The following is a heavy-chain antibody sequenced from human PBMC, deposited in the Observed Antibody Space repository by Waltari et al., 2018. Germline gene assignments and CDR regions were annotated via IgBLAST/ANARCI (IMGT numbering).Heavy chain of an antibody. Sequence: QVQLVESGGGVVQPGGSLRLSCAASGFTFSSYGMHWVRQAPGKGLEWVAFIRYDGSNKYYADSVKGRFTISRDNSKNTLYLQMNSLRAEDTAVYYCAKLIAVAGQGSVAFDIWGQGTMVTVSS. J-gene: IGHJ3*02. CDR3: AKLIAVAGQGSVAFDI. D-gene: IGHD6-19*01. CDR1: GFTFSSYG. CDR2: IRYDGSNK. V-gene: IGHV3-30*02.